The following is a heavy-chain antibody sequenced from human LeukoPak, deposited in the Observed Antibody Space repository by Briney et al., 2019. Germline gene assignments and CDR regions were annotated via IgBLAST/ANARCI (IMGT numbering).Heavy chain of an antibody. V-gene: IGHV3-30*04. D-gene: IGHD2-8*01. CDR3: GILTLSPG. CDR2: IRYDGSNK. CDR1: GFTFSSYA. Sequence: GRSLRLSCAASGFTFSSYAMHWVRQAPGKGLEWVAFIRYDGSNKYYADSVKGRFTISRDNSKNTLYLHVNSLRPEDTAVYYCGILTLSPGWGQGTLVTVSS. J-gene: IGHJ4*02.